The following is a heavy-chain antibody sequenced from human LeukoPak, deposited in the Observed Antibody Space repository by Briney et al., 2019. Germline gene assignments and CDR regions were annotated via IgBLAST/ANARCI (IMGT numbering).Heavy chain of an antibody. CDR1: GGSFSNYY. D-gene: IGHD1-7*01. Sequence: PSETLSLTCAVYGGSFSNYYWSWIRQPPGEGLEWIGEINDSGRINYGPSLMSRVTVSVDTSKNQFSLRLTSVTATDTAVYYCARRWNYGRNYYIDVWGNGATVSVSS. CDR3: ARRWNYGRNYYIDV. V-gene: IGHV4-34*01. CDR2: INDSGRI. J-gene: IGHJ6*03.